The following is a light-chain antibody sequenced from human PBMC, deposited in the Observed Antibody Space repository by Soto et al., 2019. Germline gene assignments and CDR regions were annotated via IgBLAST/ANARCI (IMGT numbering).Light chain of an antibody. CDR3: QSYDSSLSSRGV. Sequence: QSVMTQPPSVSAAPGQKVTISCSGSSSNIGGNSVSWYQQLPGTAPKLLIYDDNKRPSGIPDRFFGSKSGTSATLGITGLQAEDEADYYCQSYDSSLSSRGVFGTGTKVTVL. CDR1: SSNIGGNS. CDR2: DDN. J-gene: IGLJ1*01. V-gene: IGLV1-51*01.